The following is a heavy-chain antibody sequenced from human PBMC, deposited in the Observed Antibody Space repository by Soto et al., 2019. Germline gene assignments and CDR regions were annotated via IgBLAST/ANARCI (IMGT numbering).Heavy chain of an antibody. CDR2: IYYSGST. D-gene: IGHD2-8*01. Sequence: ETLSLTCTVSGGSSSSYYWSWIRQPPGKGLEWIGYIYYSGSTNYNPSLKSRVTISVDTSKNQFSLKLSSVTAADTAVYYCARHAGGGYCTNGVCHGAPFYWYFDLWGRGTLVTVS. V-gene: IGHV4-59*08. CDR3: ARHAGGGYCTNGVCHGAPFYWYFDL. CDR1: GGSSSSYY. J-gene: IGHJ2*01.